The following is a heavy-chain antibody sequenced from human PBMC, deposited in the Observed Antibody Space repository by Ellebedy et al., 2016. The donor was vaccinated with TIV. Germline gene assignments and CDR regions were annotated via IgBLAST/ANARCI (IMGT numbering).Heavy chain of an antibody. CDR3: ARHVPDIVVVVAITGANWFDP. CDR2: IYYSGST. CDR1: GGSISSYY. V-gene: IGHV4-59*08. D-gene: IGHD2-15*01. J-gene: IGHJ5*02. Sequence: SETLSLTXTVSGGSISSYYWSWIRQPPGKGLEWIGYIYYSGSTNYNPSLKSRVTISVDTSKNQFSLKLSSVTAADTAVYYCARHVPDIVVVVAITGANWFDPWGQGTLVTVSS.